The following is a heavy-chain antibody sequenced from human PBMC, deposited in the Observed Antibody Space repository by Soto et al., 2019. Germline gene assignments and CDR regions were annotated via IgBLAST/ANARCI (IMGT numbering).Heavy chain of an antibody. V-gene: IGHV3-23*01. CDR3: AKDGRPLVYSSSWYFRF. J-gene: IGHJ4*02. D-gene: IGHD6-13*01. CDR2: ISGSGGST. Sequence: EAQLLESGGGLVQPGGSLRLSCAASGFTFSSYAMSWVRQAPGKGLEWVSAISGSGGSTYYADSVKGRFTISRDNSKNTLYLQMNSLRAEDTAVYYCAKDGRPLVYSSSWYFRFWGQGTLVTVSS. CDR1: GFTFSSYA.